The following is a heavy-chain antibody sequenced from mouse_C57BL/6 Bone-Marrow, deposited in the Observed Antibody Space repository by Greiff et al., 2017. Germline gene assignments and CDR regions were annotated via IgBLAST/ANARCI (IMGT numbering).Heavy chain of an antibody. CDR3: ARRGYGNPWYFDV. Sequence: QVQLQQPGAELVKPGASVKLSCKASGYTFTSYWMQWVKQRPGQGLEWIGEIDPSDSYTNYNQKFKGKVTLTVDTSSSTAYMQLSSLTSEDSAVYYCARRGYGNPWYFDVWGTGTTVTVSS. D-gene: IGHD1-1*01. CDR1: GYTFTSYW. V-gene: IGHV1-50*01. J-gene: IGHJ1*03. CDR2: IDPSDSYT.